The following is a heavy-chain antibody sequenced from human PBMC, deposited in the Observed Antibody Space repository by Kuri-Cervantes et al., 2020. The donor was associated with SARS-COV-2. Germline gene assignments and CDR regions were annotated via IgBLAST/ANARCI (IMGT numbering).Heavy chain of an antibody. CDR1: GGSFSGYY. CDR2: ISSSSSYT. Sequence: GGSLRLSCAVYGGSFSGYYWSWIRQPPGKGLEWVSYISSSSSYTNYADSVKGRFTISRDNAKNSLYLQMNSLRAEDTAVYYCARDRGVYSKFGGADYYGMDVWGQGTTVTVSS. D-gene: IGHD4-11*01. V-gene: IGHV3-11*06. CDR3: ARDRGVYSKFGGADYYGMDV. J-gene: IGHJ6*02.